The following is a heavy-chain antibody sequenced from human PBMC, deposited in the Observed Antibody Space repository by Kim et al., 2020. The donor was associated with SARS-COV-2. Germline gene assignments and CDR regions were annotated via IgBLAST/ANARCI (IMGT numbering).Heavy chain of an antibody. V-gene: IGHV1-46*01. CDR1: GYTFTSYY. J-gene: IGHJ4*02. CDR2: INPSGGST. Sequence: ASVKVSCKASGYTFTSYYMHWVRQAPGQGLEWMGIINPSGGSTSYAQKFQGRVTMTRDTSTSTVYMELSSLRSEDTAVYYCARSPHKVRGWGPYFDYWGQGTLVTVSS. D-gene: IGHD3-16*01. CDR3: ARSPHKVRGWGPYFDY.